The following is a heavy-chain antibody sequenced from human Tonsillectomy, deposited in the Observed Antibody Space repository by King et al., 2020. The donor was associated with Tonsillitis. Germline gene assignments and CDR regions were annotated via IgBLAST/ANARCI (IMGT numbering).Heavy chain of an antibody. Sequence: VQLVESGGGLVQPGGSLRLSCAASGFTFSSYSMNWVRQAPGKGLEWGSYISSSSSTIYYADSVKGRFTISRDNAKNSLYLQMNSLRAEDTAVYYCASDCSSTSCYISYWGQGTLVTVSS. D-gene: IGHD2-2*02. CDR1: GFTFSSYS. CDR3: ASDCSSTSCYISY. J-gene: IGHJ4*02. V-gene: IGHV3-48*01. CDR2: ISSSSSTI.